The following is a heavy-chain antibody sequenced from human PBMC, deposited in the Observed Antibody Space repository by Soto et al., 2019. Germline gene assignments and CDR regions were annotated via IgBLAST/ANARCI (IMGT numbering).Heavy chain of an antibody. CDR3: ARSTTVTRLIDS. Sequence: QLQLQESGSGLVKPSQTLSLTCAVSGGSISSGGYSWSWIRQPPGKGPEWIGYIYHTGSTYYNPSLKSRVTFLVDRSKNQFSLKLISVTAADTAVYYCARSTTVTRLIDSWGQGTLVTVSS. CDR2: IYHTGST. V-gene: IGHV4-30-2*01. J-gene: IGHJ4*02. D-gene: IGHD4-17*01. CDR1: GGSISSGGYS.